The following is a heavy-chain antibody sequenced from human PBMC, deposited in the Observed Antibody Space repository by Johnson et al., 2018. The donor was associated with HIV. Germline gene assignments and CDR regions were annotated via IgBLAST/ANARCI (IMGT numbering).Heavy chain of an antibody. J-gene: IGHJ3*02. CDR3: ATMTMVRGIIITYNSFAI. V-gene: IGHV3-30*04. CDR1: GFTFSSYA. CDR2: ISYDANNK. Sequence: QVQLVESGGGVVQPEKSLRLSCAASGFTFSSYALHWVRQAPGKGLEWVAVISYDANNKYYADAVKGRFTISRDNSKNTLYLQMNSLRADDPAVYYCATMTMVRGIIITYNSFAIWGQGTMVTVSS. D-gene: IGHD3-10*01.